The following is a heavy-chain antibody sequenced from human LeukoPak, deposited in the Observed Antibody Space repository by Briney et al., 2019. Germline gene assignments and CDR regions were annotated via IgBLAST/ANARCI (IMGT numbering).Heavy chain of an antibody. CDR2: MNPNSGNT. D-gene: IGHD6-19*01. CDR1: GYTFTSYD. V-gene: IGHV1-8*01. Sequence: ASVKVSCKASGYTFTSYDINWVRQATGQGLEWMGWMNPNSGNTGYAQKFQGRVTMTRNTSISTAYMELSSLRSEDTAVYCCARGRAVYNWFDPWGQGTLVTVSS. CDR3: ARGRAVYNWFDP. J-gene: IGHJ5*02.